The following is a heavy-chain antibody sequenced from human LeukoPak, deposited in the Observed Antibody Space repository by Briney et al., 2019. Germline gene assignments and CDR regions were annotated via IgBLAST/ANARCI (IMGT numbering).Heavy chain of an antibody. CDR3: ASLGGYYDSSGYYYSPFLEDY. D-gene: IGHD3-22*01. J-gene: IGHJ4*02. CDR1: GGTFSSYA. V-gene: IGHV1-69*04. CDR2: IIPILGIA. Sequence: ASVKVSCKASGGTFSSYAISWVRRAPGQGLEWMGRIIPILGIANYAQKFQGRVTITADKSTSTAYMELSSLRSEDTAVYYCASLGGYYDSSGYYYSPFLEDYWGQGTLVTVSS.